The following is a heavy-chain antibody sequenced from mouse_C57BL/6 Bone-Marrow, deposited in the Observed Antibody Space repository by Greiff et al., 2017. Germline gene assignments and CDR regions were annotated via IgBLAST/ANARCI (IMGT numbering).Heavy chain of an antibody. J-gene: IGHJ1*03. Sequence: VQLQQSGPELVKPGASVKIPCKASGYTFTDYNMDWVKQSHGKSLEWIGDINPNNGGTIYNQKFKGKATLTVDKSSSTAYMELRSLTSEDTAVYYCAIAPYYGSSYWYFDVWGTGTTVTVSS. D-gene: IGHD1-1*01. CDR3: AIAPYYGSSYWYFDV. CDR1: GYTFTDYN. V-gene: IGHV1-18*01. CDR2: INPNNGGT.